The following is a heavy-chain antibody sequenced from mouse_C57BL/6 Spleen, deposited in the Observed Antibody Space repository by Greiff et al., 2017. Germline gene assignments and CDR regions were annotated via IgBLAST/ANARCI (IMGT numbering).Heavy chain of an antibody. CDR1: GFTFSDYG. CDR3: ARGFYSTEYYFDY. CDR2: ISSGSSTI. V-gene: IGHV5-17*01. Sequence: EVQLQQSGGGLVKPGGSLKLSCAASGFTFSDYGMHWVRQAPEKGLEWVAYISSGSSTIYYADTVKGRFTISRDNAKNTLFLQMTSLRSEDTAMYYCARGFYSTEYYFDYWGQGTTLTVSS. J-gene: IGHJ2*01. D-gene: IGHD1-1*01.